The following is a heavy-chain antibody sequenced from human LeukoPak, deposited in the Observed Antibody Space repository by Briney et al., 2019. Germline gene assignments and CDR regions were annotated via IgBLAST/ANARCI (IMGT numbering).Heavy chain of an antibody. D-gene: IGHD3-22*01. CDR2: IYPGDSDT. J-gene: IGHJ3*02. V-gene: IGHV5-51*01. CDR1: GYSFTSYW. CDR3: ARQRSYYDSSGYYYAFDI. Sequence: GESLQISCKGSGYSFTSYWIGWVRQMPGKGLEWMGIIYPGDSDTRYSPSFQGQVTISADKSISTAYLQWSSLKASDTAMYYCARQRSYYDSSGYYYAFDIWGQGTMVTVSS.